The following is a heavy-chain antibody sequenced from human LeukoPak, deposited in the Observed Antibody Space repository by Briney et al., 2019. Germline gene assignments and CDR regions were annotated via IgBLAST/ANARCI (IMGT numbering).Heavy chain of an antibody. Sequence: RSSETLSLTCTVSGGSISSYCWSWIRRPPGKGLEWIGYIYYSGSTNYNPSLKSRVTISVDTSKNQFSLKLSSVTAADTAVYYCARAMYGDYLDYWGQGTLVTVSS. CDR1: GGSISSYC. D-gene: IGHD4-17*01. CDR2: IYYSGST. V-gene: IGHV4-59*01. CDR3: ARAMYGDYLDY. J-gene: IGHJ4*02.